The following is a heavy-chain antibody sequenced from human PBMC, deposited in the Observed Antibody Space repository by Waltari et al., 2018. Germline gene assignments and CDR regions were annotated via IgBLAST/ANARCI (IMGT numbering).Heavy chain of an antibody. CDR1: GGTFSSYA. Sequence: QVQLVQSGAEVKKPGSSVKVSCKASGGTFSSYAISWVRQAPGQRLEWMGGIIPIFGTANYAQKFQGRVTITTDESTSTAYMELSSLRSEDTAVYYCAREYYYGSGSYLDYYYGMDVWGQGTTVTVSS. D-gene: IGHD3-10*01. V-gene: IGHV1-69*05. CDR3: AREYYYGSGSYLDYYYGMDV. J-gene: IGHJ6*02. CDR2: IIPIFGTA.